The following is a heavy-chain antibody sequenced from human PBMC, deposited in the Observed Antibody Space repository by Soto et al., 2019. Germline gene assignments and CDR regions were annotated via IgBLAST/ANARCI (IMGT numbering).Heavy chain of an antibody. J-gene: IGHJ3*01. CDR2: VAPIFDFS. Sequence: QVQLVQSGAEVKKPGSSLRVSCRASGGTFDSYSISWVRQAPGQGLEWLGKVAPIFDFSRYAPKFQGRVTITADKSACIAERALWGVPSQDTAVYYCATGALGGRPQLARAPFVFWGKGTKVPVPS. D-gene: IGHD3-16*01. V-gene: IGHV1-69*02. CDR3: ATGALGGRPQLARAPFVF. CDR1: GGTFDSYS.